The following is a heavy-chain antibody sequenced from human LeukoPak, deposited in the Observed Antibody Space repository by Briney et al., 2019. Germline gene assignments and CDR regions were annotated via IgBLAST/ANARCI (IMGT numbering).Heavy chain of an antibody. Sequence: GGSLRLSCAASGFTFSGSAMHWVRQASGKGLEWVGRIRSKANSYATAYAASVKGRFTISRDDSKNTAYLQMNSLKTEDTAVYYCTSRPIYSRSSDAFDIWGQGTMVTVSS. V-gene: IGHV3-73*01. CDR2: IRSKANSYAT. CDR1: GFTFSGSA. D-gene: IGHD1-26*01. CDR3: TSRPIYSRSSDAFDI. J-gene: IGHJ3*02.